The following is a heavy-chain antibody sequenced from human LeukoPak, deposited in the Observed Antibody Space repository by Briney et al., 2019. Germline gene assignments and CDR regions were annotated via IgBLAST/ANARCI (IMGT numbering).Heavy chain of an antibody. Sequence: GGSLRLSCAVSGFTFSSYAMHWVRQAPGKGLEWVAVISYDGSNKYYADSVKGRFTISRDNSKNTLYLQMNSLRAEDTAVYYCAKEVRAAAAYYYYYYMDVWGKGTTVTVSS. V-gene: IGHV3-30-3*01. J-gene: IGHJ6*03. D-gene: IGHD6-13*01. CDR1: GFTFSSYA. CDR2: ISYDGSNK. CDR3: AKEVRAAAAYYYYYYMDV.